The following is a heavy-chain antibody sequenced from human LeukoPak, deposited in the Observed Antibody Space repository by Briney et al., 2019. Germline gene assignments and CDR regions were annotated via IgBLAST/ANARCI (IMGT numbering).Heavy chain of an antibody. Sequence: PGGSLRLSCAASGFTFSDHYIDWVRQAPGKGLEWVSSVSNSRDYIHYADSVKGRFTISRDNSKNSLYLQMNSLRAEDTAVYYCARALIGYYFDYWGQGTLVTVSS. CDR1: GFTFSDHY. CDR3: ARALIGYYFDY. V-gene: IGHV3-21*06. D-gene: IGHD2-8*01. CDR2: VSNSRDYI. J-gene: IGHJ4*02.